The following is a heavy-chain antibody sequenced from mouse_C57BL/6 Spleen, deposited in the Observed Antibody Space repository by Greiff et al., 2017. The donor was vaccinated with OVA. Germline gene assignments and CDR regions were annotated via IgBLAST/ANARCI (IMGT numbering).Heavy chain of an antibody. CDR1: GYTFTSYG. CDR2: IYPRSGNT. CDR3: ARSGTTVVATWDWYFDV. D-gene: IGHD1-1*01. J-gene: IGHJ1*03. Sequence: QVQLQQSGAELARPGASVKLSCKASGYTFTSYGISWVKQRTGQGLEWIGEIYPRSGNTYYNEKFKGKATLTADKSSSTAYMELRSLTSEDSAVYFCARSGTTVVATWDWYFDVWGTGTTVTVSS. V-gene: IGHV1-81*01.